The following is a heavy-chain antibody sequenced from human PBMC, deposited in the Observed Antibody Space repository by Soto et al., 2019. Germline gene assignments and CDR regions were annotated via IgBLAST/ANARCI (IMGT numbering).Heavy chain of an antibody. D-gene: IGHD3-22*01. J-gene: IGHJ6*02. CDR3: ARSGSSGYYYYYYGMDV. CDR1: GFTFSSYG. CDR2: IWYDGSNK. V-gene: IGHV3-33*01. Sequence: QVQLVESGGGVVQPGRSLRLSCAASGFTFSSYGMHWVRQAPGKGLEWVAVIWYDGSNKYYADSVKGRFTISRDNSKNTLYLQMNSPRAEDTAVYYCARSGSSGYYYYYYGMDVWGQGTTVTVSS.